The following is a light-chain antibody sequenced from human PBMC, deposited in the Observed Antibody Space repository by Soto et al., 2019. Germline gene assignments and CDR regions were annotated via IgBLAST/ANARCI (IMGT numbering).Light chain of an antibody. J-gene: IGLJ2*01. Sequence: SYELTQPPSVSVAPGQTARITCGGDNIGSKSVHWNQQRSGQAPVLVVYDDADRPSGIPERFSGSNSGNTASLTISRVEAGDEADYYCQVWDSSSDHVLFGGGTKVTVL. V-gene: IGLV3-21*02. CDR2: DDA. CDR3: QVWDSSSDHVL. CDR1: NIGSKS.